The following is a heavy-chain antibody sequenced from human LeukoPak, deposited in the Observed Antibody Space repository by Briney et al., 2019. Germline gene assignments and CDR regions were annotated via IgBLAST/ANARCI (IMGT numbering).Heavy chain of an antibody. D-gene: IGHD5-12*01. CDR1: GFTFSSYE. V-gene: IGHV3-48*03. CDR2: ISSSGSTI. J-gene: IGHJ4*02. CDR3: AREAFGSYSSGDDDY. Sequence: GGSLRLSCAASGFTFSSYEMTWVRQAPGKGLEWVSYISSSGSTIYYADSVKGRFTISRDNAKNSLYLQMNSLRAEDTAVYYCAREAFGSYSSGDDDYWGQGTLVTVSS.